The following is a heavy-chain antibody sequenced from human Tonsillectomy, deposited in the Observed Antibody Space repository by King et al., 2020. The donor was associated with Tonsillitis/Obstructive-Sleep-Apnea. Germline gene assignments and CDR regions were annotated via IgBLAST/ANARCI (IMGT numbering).Heavy chain of an antibody. CDR3: ARGRITIFGVVINYYYGMDV. Sequence: VQLQQWGAGLLKTSETLSLTCAVYGGSFSGYYWSWIRQPPGKGLEWIGEINHSGSTNYNPSLKSRVTISVDTSKNQFSLKLSSVTAADTAVYYCARGRITIFGVVINYYYGMDVWGQGTTVTVSS. CDR1: GGSFSGYY. J-gene: IGHJ6*02. CDR2: INHSGST. D-gene: IGHD3-3*01. V-gene: IGHV4-34*01.